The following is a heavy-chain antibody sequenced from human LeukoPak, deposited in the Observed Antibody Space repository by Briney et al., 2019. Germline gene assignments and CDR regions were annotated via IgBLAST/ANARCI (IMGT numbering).Heavy chain of an antibody. CDR3: ASRHWWLAFDI. CDR2: INHSGST. CDR1: GGSFSGYY. D-gene: IGHD2-8*02. V-gene: IGHV4-34*01. Sequence: SETLSLTCAVYGGSFSGYYWSWIRQPPGKGLEWIGEINHSGSTNYNPSLMSRVTISVDTSKNQFSLKLSSVTAADTAVYYCASRHWWLAFDIWGQGTMVTVSS. J-gene: IGHJ3*02.